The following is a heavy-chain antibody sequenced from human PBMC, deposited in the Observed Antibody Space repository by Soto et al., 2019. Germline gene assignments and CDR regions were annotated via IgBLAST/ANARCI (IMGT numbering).Heavy chain of an antibody. D-gene: IGHD2-2*01. J-gene: IGHJ6*02. CDR1: GGSISSNKW. V-gene: IGHV4-4*02. CDR2: IYHSGST. Sequence: QVQLQESGPGLVKPSETLSLTCAVYGGSISSNKWWSWVRQPPGKGLEWIGEIYHSGSTNYNPSLKSRVPISLDKSKIQFSLKLTSVTAADSAVYYCARDDHIVVVPTSLGAMDVWGQGTTVTVSS. CDR3: ARDDHIVVVPTSLGAMDV.